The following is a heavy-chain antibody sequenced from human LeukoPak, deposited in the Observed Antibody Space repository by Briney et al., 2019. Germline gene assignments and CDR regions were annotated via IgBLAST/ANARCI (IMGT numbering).Heavy chain of an antibody. J-gene: IGHJ4*02. Sequence: PGGSLRLSCAASGFSFSSYGIHWVRQAPGKGLEWVAFIGNDENNKKFGDPVKGRFTISRDNSKSTVYLQMNRLRVEDTAVYYCAKDDYRYVDYWGQGTLVIVSS. V-gene: IGHV3-30*02. CDR3: AKDDYRYVDY. CDR1: GFSFSSYG. CDR2: IGNDENNK. D-gene: IGHD3-16*02.